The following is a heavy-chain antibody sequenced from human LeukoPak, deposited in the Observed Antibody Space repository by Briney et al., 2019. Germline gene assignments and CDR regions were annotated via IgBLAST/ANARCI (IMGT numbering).Heavy chain of an antibody. CDR3: ARDGETTVVTPRYFDY. CDR2: MNPNSGNT. V-gene: IGHV1-8*01. J-gene: IGHJ4*02. CDR1: GYTFTSYD. D-gene: IGHD4-23*01. Sequence: ASVKVSCKASGYTFTSYDINWVRQATGQGLEWMGWMNPNSGNTSYAQKFQGRVTMTRDTSTSTDYMELSSLRSEDTAVYYCARDGETTVVTPRYFDYWGQGTLVTVSS.